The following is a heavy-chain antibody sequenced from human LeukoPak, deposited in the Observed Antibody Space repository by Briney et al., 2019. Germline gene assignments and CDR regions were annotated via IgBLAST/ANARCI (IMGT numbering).Heavy chain of an antibody. CDR2: INDGGRNT. CDR1: GFTFSIYA. CDR3: GGYISGFYDY. Sequence: GGSLRLSCAASGFTFSIYAMSWVRLAPGKGLEGVSTINDGGRNTYYADSVRGRFTISRDNSAGTLFLQMNSLRAEDTAMYYCGGYISGFYDYWGQGTLVTVSS. V-gene: IGHV3-23*01. D-gene: IGHD6-19*01. J-gene: IGHJ4*02.